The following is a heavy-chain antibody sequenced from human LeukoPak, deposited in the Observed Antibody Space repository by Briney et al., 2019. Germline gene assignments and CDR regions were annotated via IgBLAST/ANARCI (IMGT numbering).Heavy chain of an antibody. D-gene: IGHD1-26*01. Sequence: GGSLRFSCAASGFTFSSYWMSWVRQAPGKGLEWVANIKQDGSEKYYVDSVKGRFTISRDNAKNSLYLQMNSLRAEDTAVYYCAREGDSGSAYFDLWGRGTLVTVSS. CDR1: GFTFSSYW. V-gene: IGHV3-7*01. CDR2: IKQDGSEK. J-gene: IGHJ2*01. CDR3: AREGDSGSAYFDL.